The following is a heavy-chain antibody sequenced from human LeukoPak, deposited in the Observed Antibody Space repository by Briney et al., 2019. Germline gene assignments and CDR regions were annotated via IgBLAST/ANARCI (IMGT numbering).Heavy chain of an antibody. CDR1: GFTFSNFA. D-gene: IGHD5-12*01. CDR2: ITGGGGGT. Sequence: GGSLRLSYAASGFTFSNFAMSWVRQAPGKGLEWVSAITGGGGGTYYADSVEGRFTISRDNSKNTLYLQMSSLGAEDTAVYYCTTHPRGYTHYWGQGTLVTVSS. V-gene: IGHV3-23*01. J-gene: IGHJ4*02. CDR3: TTHPRGYTHY.